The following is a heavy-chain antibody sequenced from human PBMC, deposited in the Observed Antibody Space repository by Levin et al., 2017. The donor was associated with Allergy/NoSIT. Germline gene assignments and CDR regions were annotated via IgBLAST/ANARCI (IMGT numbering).Heavy chain of an antibody. J-gene: IGHJ4*02. CDR1: GFSFSDHY. V-gene: IGHV3-72*01. Sequence: LSLTCAASGFSFSDHYMHWVRHAPGKGLEWVGRARNRAKSYTIEYAASVKGRFTVSRDDSGNSLFLQMNSLKIEDTAVYYCARGFCSDATCDSGDYWGQGILVTVSS. D-gene: IGHD2-15*01. CDR3: ARGFCSDATCDSGDY. CDR2: ARNRAKSYTI.